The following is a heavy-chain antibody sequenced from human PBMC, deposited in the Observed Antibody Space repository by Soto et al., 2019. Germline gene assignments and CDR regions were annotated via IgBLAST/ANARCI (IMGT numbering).Heavy chain of an antibody. V-gene: IGHV4-39*01. D-gene: IGHD4-4*01. Sequence: QLQLQESSPGLVKPSETLSLTCSVSGGSISSRTFWWAWIRQPPGKGLEWIGDMYYSGSSYSSPSLKSRVTLSADTSKNQLSLKLNSVTAADTAVYYCARHPRDDYNYGGSGIFDYWGQGTLVTVSS. J-gene: IGHJ4*02. CDR2: MYYSGSS. CDR1: GGSISSRTFW. CDR3: ARHPRDDYNYGGSGIFDY.